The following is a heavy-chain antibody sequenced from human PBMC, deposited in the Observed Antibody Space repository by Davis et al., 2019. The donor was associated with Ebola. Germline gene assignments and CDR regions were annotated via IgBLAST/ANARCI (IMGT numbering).Heavy chain of an antibody. D-gene: IGHD6-13*01. CDR3: ARHGRAAGMSWFDP. CDR2: IYYNAIT. J-gene: IGHJ5*02. CDR1: GDSISSSY. Sequence: MPSETLSLTCTVSGDSISSSYWTWIRQTPGKGLEWIGYIYYNAITIYNPSLKSRVTISVDMSKNQFSLNLISVTAADTAVYYCARHGRAAGMSWFDPWGQGALVTVSS. V-gene: IGHV4-59*08.